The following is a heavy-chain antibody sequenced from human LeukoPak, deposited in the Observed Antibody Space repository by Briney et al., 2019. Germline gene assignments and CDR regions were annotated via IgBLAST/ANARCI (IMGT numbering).Heavy chain of an antibody. D-gene: IGHD3-22*01. Sequence: GASVNVSCKASGYTFTSYGSSWVRQAPGQGLEWVGWINAYNGNTTYAQKLQGRVTMTTDTSTSTAYMELRSLRSDDTAAYYCARDLYYYDSSGKDAFDIWGQGTMVTVSS. V-gene: IGHV1-18*01. J-gene: IGHJ3*02. CDR1: GYTFTSYG. CDR2: INAYNGNT. CDR3: ARDLYYYDSSGKDAFDI.